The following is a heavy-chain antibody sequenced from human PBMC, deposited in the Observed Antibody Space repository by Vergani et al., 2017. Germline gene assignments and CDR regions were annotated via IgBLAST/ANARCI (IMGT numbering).Heavy chain of an antibody. Sequence: QVQLQQWGAGLLKPSETLSLTCAVYGGSFSGYYWSWIRQPPGKGVEWIGEINHSGITNYNPYLKSRVTISVDTSKNQFSLKLSAVTAADTAVYYCARARYYSSGSYYYYYGMDVWGQGTTVTVSS. V-gene: IGHV4-34*01. CDR3: ARARYYSSGSYYYYYGMDV. CDR2: INHSGIT. J-gene: IGHJ6*02. CDR1: GGSFSGYY. D-gene: IGHD3-10*01.